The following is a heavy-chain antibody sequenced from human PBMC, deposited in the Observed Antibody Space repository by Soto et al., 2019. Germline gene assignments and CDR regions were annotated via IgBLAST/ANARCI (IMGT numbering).Heavy chain of an antibody. J-gene: IGHJ4*02. CDR1: VFPFISYV. Sequence: GWSLRLSCAYSVFPFISYVMRWVRQSPGKGLEWVSGISGGGSNTFYADYVKGRFTISRDNSKNTLLLQMNSLGAEDTAVYYCAKDSNKYSSSLRGRYFDYWGQGIGVTVSS. V-gene: IGHV3-23*01. D-gene: IGHD4-4*01. CDR2: ISGGGSNT. CDR3: AKDSNKYSSSLRGRYFDY.